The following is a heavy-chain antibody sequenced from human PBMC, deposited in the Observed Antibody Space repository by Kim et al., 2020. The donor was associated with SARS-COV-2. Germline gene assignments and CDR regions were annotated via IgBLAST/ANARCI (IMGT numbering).Heavy chain of an antibody. Sequence: GGSLRLSCAASGFTFDDYTMHWVRQAPGKGLEWVSLISWDGGSTYYADSVKGRFTISRDNSKNSLYLQMNSLRTEDTALYYCATAHSTPFDYWGQGTLVTVSS. CDR1: GFTFDDYT. V-gene: IGHV3-43*01. D-gene: IGHD2-15*01. J-gene: IGHJ4*02. CDR3: ATAHSTPFDY. CDR2: ISWDGGST.